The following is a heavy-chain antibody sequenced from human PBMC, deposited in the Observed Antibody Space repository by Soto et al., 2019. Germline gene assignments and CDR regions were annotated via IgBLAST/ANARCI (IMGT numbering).Heavy chain of an antibody. CDR2: IIPIFGTA. J-gene: IGHJ6*02. Sequence: GASVKVSCKASGGTFSSYAISWVRQAPGQGLEWMGGIIPIFGTANYAQKFQGRVTITADESTSTAYMELSSLRSEDTAVYYCARFDCGGDCTIYYYYYGMDVWGQGTTVTVSS. CDR1: GGTFSSYA. D-gene: IGHD2-21*02. V-gene: IGHV1-69*13. CDR3: ARFDCGGDCTIYYYYYGMDV.